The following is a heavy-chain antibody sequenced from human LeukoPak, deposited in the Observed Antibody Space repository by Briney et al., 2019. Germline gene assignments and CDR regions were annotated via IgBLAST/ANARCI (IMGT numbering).Heavy chain of an antibody. CDR1: GFTFGSYA. CDR3: AKDAHSSSSTG. CDR2: ISASGYNT. J-gene: IGHJ4*02. V-gene: IGHV3-23*01. Sequence: HPGGSLRLSCAASGFTFGSYAMSWVRQAQGKGLEWVSAISASGYNTYYADSVKGRFTISRDNSKNTVYLQMNSLRAEDTAVYYCAKDAHSSSSTGWGQGTLVTVSS. D-gene: IGHD6-13*01.